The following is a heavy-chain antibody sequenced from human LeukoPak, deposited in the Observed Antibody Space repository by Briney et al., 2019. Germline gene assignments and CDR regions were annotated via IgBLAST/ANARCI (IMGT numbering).Heavy chain of an antibody. CDR3: ARVPVYYGMDV. J-gene: IGHJ6*02. CDR2: VYYTGST. Sequence: SETLSLTCTVSGASISSFYWSCIRQPPGKGLEFIGYVYYTGSTNYTPSLESRVTISLDTSKNEFSLRMSSVTAADTAVYYCARVPVYYGMDVWGQGTTVTVSS. CDR1: GASISSFY. V-gene: IGHV4-59*01.